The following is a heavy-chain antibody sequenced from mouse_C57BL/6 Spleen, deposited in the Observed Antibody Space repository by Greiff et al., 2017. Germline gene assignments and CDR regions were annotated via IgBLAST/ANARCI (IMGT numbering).Heavy chain of an antibody. Sequence: QVQLQQPGTELVQPGASVTLSCQASGYTFTSYWMHWVKPRPGQGLEWLGHINPSNGGTNYNEQFTSKATLAVDKSSSSAYMQRSSLTSEDAAVYDCARGGELHGYFDVWGTGTTGTVSS. CDR1: GYTFTSYW. J-gene: IGHJ1*03. V-gene: IGHV1-53*01. CDR2: INPSNGGT. CDR3: ARGGELHGYFDV. D-gene: IGHD1-3*01.